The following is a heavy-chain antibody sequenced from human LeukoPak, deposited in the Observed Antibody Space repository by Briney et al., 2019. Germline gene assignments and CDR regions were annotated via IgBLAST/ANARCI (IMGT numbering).Heavy chain of an antibody. CDR2: ISYDGTHQ. Sequence: GGSLRLSCAASGFTFNRYAMHWVRQAPGKGLDWVAVISYDGTHQYYADSVKGRFTISRDNAKNSLYLQMNSLRAEDTAVYYCARDGGYCSGGSCYYYYGMDVWGQGTTVTVSS. CDR1: GFTFNRYA. CDR3: ARDGGYCSGGSCYYYYGMDV. V-gene: IGHV3-30*04. D-gene: IGHD2-15*01. J-gene: IGHJ6*02.